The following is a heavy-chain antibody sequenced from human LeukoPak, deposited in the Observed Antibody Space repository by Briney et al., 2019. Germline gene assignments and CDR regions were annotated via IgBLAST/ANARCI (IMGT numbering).Heavy chain of an antibody. J-gene: IGHJ4*02. Sequence: GRSLKLSCAASGFTFSSYGMHWVRQAPGKGLEWVAVISYDGSNKYYADSVKGRFTISRDNSKNTLYLQMNSLRAEDTAVYYCAKAHWRTLVGATFGYWGQGTLVTVSS. CDR1: GFTFSSYG. D-gene: IGHD1-26*01. V-gene: IGHV3-30*18. CDR2: ISYDGSNK. CDR3: AKAHWRTLVGATFGY.